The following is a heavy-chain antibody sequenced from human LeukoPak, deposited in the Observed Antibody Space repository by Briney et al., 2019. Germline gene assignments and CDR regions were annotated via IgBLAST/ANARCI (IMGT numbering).Heavy chain of an antibody. CDR1: GFTFSSYG. CDR2: IRYDGSNK. Sequence: PGGSLRLSCAASGFTFSSYGMHWVRQAPGKGLEWVAFIRYDGSNKYYADSVKGRFTISRDNSKNTLYLQMNSLRAENTAVYYCAKQDCSSTSCYPDYWGQGTLVTVSS. V-gene: IGHV3-30*02. CDR3: AKQDCSSTSCYPDY. J-gene: IGHJ4*02. D-gene: IGHD2-2*01.